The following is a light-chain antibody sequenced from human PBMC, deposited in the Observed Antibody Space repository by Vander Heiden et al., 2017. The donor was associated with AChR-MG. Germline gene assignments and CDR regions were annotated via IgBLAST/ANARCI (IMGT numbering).Light chain of an antibody. CDR2: DDR. J-gene: IGLJ3*02. CDR3: QVWDGSSDHVV. V-gene: IGLV3-21*02. Sequence: SYVLTQPPSVSVAPGQTAPITCEGHYIASKGVHWYHQKPGQAPVLVIYDDRNRPSGIPERFSGSKSGNTATLIISRVDAGDEADYYCQVWDGSSDHVVFGGGTKLTVL. CDR1: YIASKG.